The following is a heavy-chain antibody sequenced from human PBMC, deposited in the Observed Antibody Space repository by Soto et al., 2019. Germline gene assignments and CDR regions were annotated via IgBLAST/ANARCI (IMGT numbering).Heavy chain of an antibody. CDR1: GYTFTSYA. D-gene: IGHD6-19*01. CDR2: INAGNGNT. Sequence: SVKVSCKASGYTFTSYAMHWVRHAPGQRLEWMGWINAGNGNTKYSQKFQGRVTITRDTSASTAYMELSSLRSEDTAVYYCARGLVYIAVAGSIDYWGQGTLVTVSS. J-gene: IGHJ4*02. CDR3: ARGLVYIAVAGSIDY. V-gene: IGHV1-3*01.